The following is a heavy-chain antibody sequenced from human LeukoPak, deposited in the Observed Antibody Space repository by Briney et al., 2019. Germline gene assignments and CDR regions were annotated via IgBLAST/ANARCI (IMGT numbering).Heavy chain of an antibody. D-gene: IGHD3-16*01. Sequence: PGGSLRLSCAASGLTFSTYAMSWVRQAPGKGLEWVSGISGSGGSTYYADSVKGRFTISRDNYKNTVYLQMSSLRAEYTAVYYCAKESVVRVMGFDSWGQGPLVTVS. CDR1: GLTFSTYA. CDR2: ISGSGGST. V-gene: IGHV3-23*01. CDR3: AKESVVRVMGFDS. J-gene: IGHJ4*02.